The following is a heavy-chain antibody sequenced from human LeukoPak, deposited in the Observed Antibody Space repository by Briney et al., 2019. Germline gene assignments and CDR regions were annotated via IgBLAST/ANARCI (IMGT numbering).Heavy chain of an antibody. CDR1: GGSISSYY. Sequence: SETLSLTCTVSGGSISSYYWSWIRQPPGKGLEWIGYIYYSGSTNYNPSLKSRVTISVDTSKNQFSLKLSSVTAADTAVYYCARGDSGSYPFDYWGQGTLVTVSS. CDR3: ARGDSGSYPFDY. CDR2: IYYSGST. D-gene: IGHD1-26*01. V-gene: IGHV4-59*01. J-gene: IGHJ4*02.